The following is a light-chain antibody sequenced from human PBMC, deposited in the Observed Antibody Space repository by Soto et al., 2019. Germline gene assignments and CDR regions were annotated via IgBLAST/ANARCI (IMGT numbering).Light chain of an antibody. Sequence: EIVLTQSPGTLSLSPGERATLSCRASESVHSRYLAWYQQKPGQAPRLLFYATSTRATGIPDRFSASGPGTDFTLTISRLDPEDFAVYYCQQYANSPPYTFGQGTKLEIK. CDR3: QQYANSPPYT. J-gene: IGKJ2*01. CDR1: ESVHSRY. CDR2: ATS. V-gene: IGKV3-20*01.